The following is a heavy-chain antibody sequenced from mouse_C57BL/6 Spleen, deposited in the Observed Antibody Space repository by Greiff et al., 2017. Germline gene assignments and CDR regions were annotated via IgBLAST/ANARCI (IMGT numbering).Heavy chain of an antibody. CDR1: GFSLTSYG. CDR2: LWSGGST. CDR3: ARPHYYGSSHWYCDV. Sequence: QVQLQQSGPGLVQPSQSLSITCTVSGFSLTSYGVHWVRQSPGKGLEWLGVLWSGGSTDYNAAFISRLSISKDNSKSQIFFKRNSLQADDTAIYYCARPHYYGSSHWYCDVWGTGTTVTVSS. J-gene: IGHJ1*03. D-gene: IGHD1-1*01. V-gene: IGHV2-2*01.